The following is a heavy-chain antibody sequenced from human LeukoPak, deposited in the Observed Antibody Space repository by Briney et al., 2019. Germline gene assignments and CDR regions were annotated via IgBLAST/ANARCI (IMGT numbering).Heavy chain of an antibody. J-gene: IGHJ4*02. CDR3: ARAKTGSYYFDH. V-gene: IGHV3-33*01. D-gene: IGHD1-26*01. Sequence: GGSLRLSCAASGFIFSSFGMHWVRQAPGKGLEWVAVMWYAEENKYYADSVKGRFTVPRDDPENKLYLQMNSLRVEDTAVYYCARAKTGSYYFDHWGQGTLVSVSS. CDR2: MWYAEENK. CDR1: GFIFSSFG.